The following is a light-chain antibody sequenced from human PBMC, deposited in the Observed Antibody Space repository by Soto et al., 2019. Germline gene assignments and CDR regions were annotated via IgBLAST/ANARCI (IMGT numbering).Light chain of an antibody. V-gene: IGKV3-11*01. CDR2: DAS. CDR3: QQRSI. CDR1: QSVSSY. Sequence: EIVLTQSPATLSLSPGERATLSCRASQSVSSYLAWYQQKPGQAPRLLIYDASNRATGIPARFSGSGSGTNFPLSNSSLEREDFAVYHCQQRSIFGGGTKVEIK. J-gene: IGKJ4*01.